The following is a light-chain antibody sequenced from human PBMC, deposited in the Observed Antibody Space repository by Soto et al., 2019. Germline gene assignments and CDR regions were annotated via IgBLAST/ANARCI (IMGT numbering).Light chain of an antibody. J-gene: IGKJ1*01. CDR3: LQYDNYWT. Sequence: DIQMTQSPSTLSAFVGDRVSVTCRASQSISTWLAWYQQKPGQAPKLLIYRASSLQSGVPSRLSGSGSGTEFTLNLSSLQTDDFATYYCLQYDNYWTFGQGTKVEIK. V-gene: IGKV1-5*03. CDR2: RAS. CDR1: QSISTW.